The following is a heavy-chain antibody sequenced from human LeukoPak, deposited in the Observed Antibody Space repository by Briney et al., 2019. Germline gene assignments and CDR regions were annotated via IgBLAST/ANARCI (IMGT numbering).Heavy chain of an antibody. CDR3: ARYYDSAAYYVGRFDY. Sequence: GGSLRLSSAVSGVTSSVYWMSCGPGAPGKGLEWGANIKEGGMEKYYVDSVKGRVTISRDNTKNSLYLQMNSLRAEDTAVYYCARYYDSAAYYVGRFDYWGQGTLVTVSS. V-gene: IGHV3-7*01. D-gene: IGHD3-22*01. J-gene: IGHJ4*02. CDR1: GVTSSVYW. CDR2: IKEGGMEK.